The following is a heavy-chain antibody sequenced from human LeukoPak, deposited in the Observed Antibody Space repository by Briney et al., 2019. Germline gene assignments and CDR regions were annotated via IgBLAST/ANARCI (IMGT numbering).Heavy chain of an antibody. D-gene: IGHD1-26*01. CDR1: GLTVSSTY. CDR3: ARGRGGATYSYFDY. CDR2: IYSGGST. V-gene: IGHV3-66*01. Sequence: GGSLRLSCAASGLTVSSTYMSWVRQTPGKGLEWVSVIYSGGSTYYADSVKGRFTISRDNAKNTLYLQMNSLRAEDTAVYYCARGRGGATYSYFDYCGQGTLVTVSS. J-gene: IGHJ4*02.